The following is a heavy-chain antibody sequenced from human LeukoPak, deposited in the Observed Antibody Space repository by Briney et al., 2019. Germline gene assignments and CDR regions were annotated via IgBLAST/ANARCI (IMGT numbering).Heavy chain of an antibody. D-gene: IGHD3-22*01. CDR2: ISWNSGSI. J-gene: IGHJ4*02. V-gene: IGHV3-9*01. Sequence: GGSLRLSCAASGFTFDDYAMHWVRQAPGKGLEWVSGISWNSGSIGYADSVKGRFTISRDNAKNSLYLQMNSLRAEDTAVYYCAREGYYDSSGYYLDYWGQGTLVTVSS. CDR3: AREGYYDSSGYYLDY. CDR1: GFTFDDYA.